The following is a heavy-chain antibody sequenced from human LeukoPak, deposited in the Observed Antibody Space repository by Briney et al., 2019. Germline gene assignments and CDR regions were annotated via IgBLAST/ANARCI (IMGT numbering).Heavy chain of an antibody. CDR2: INHSGST. D-gene: IGHD2-2*01. V-gene: IGHV4-34*01. CDR1: GGSFSDYY. Sequence: SETLSLTCAVYGGSFSDYYWSWIRQSPGKGLEWIGEINHSGSTNYNPSLKSRVTISVDTSKNQFSLKLNSVTAADTAVYYCASCSSASWYAGDWFDPWGQGTLVTVSS. J-gene: IGHJ5*02. CDR3: ASCSSASWYAGDWFDP.